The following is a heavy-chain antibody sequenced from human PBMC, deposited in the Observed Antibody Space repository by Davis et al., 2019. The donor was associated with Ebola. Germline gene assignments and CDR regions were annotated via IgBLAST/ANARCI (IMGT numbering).Heavy chain of an antibody. Sequence: AASVKVSCKASGFRFTDYGITWVRQAPGQGLEFMGWISAYTGHTNYAQSFQGRIAMTIDTSTNTLYMELRSLRSDDTAMYYCVRSNSWYGDYWGRGTLVTVSS. CDR3: VRSNSWYGDY. CDR1: GFRFTDYG. J-gene: IGHJ4*02. D-gene: IGHD6-13*01. CDR2: ISAYTGHT. V-gene: IGHV1-18*01.